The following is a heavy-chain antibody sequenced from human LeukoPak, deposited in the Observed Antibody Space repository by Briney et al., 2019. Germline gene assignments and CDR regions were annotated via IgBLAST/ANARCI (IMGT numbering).Heavy chain of an antibody. CDR2: IGSSGGTT. V-gene: IGHV3-23*01. J-gene: IGHJ5*02. D-gene: IGHD3-3*01. CDR3: AALSYDFWSGINWFDP. CDR1: GFTLSSCA. Sequence: GGSLRLSCGASGFTLSSCAMSWVRQAPGQGLERVSAIGSSGGTTYYADSVKGRFTISRDDSKNTLNLQMNSLRVEDTAVYYCAALSYDFWSGINWFDPWGQGTLVTVSP.